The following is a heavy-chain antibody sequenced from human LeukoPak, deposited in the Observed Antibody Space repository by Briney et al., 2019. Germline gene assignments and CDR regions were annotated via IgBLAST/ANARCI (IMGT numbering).Heavy chain of an antibody. J-gene: IGHJ3*02. V-gene: IGHV3-23*01. CDR1: GFTFSSYA. Sequence: EGSLRLSCAASGFTFSSYAMSWVRQAPGKGLEWVSAISGSGGSTYYADPVKGRFTISRDNSKNTLYLQMNSLRAEDTAVYYCAHIVVVTAPYDAFDIWGQGTMVTVSS. D-gene: IGHD2-21*02. CDR3: AHIVVVTAPYDAFDI. CDR2: ISGSGGST.